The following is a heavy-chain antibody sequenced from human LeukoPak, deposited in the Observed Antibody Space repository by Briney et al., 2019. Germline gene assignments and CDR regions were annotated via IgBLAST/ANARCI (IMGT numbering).Heavy chain of an antibody. CDR2: ISAYNGNT. CDR3: ARAQGRFGELPKD. CDR1: GYTFTGYY. V-gene: IGHV1-18*04. J-gene: IGHJ4*02. Sequence: ASVKVSCKASGYTFTGYYMHWVRQAPGQGLEWMGWISAYNGNTNYAQKLQGRVTMTTDTSTSTAYMELSSLRSEDTAVYYCARAQGRFGELPKDRGQGTLVTVSS. D-gene: IGHD3-10*01.